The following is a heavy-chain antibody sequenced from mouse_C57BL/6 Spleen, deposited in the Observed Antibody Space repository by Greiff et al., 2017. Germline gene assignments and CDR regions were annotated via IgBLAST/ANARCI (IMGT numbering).Heavy chain of an antibody. CDR3: AREGDYPYYAMDY. J-gene: IGHJ4*01. V-gene: IGHV5-16*01. CDR1: GFTFSDYY. D-gene: IGHD2-4*01. Sequence: EVKVVESEGGLVQPGSSMKLSCTASGFTFSDYYMAWVRQVPEKGLEWVATINYDGSSTYYLDSLKGRFIISRDNAKNILYLQMSSLKSEDTATYYCAREGDYPYYAMDYWGQGTSVTVSS. CDR2: INYDGSST.